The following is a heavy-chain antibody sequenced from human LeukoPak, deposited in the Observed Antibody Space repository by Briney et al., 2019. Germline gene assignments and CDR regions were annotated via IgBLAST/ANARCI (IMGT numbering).Heavy chain of an antibody. CDR1: GGSFSGYY. D-gene: IGHD1-26*01. CDR3: ARGWDSGYHFYGLDV. CDR2: INHSGST. V-gene: IGHV4-34*01. J-gene: IGHJ6*02. Sequence: SETLSLTCAVYGGSFSGYYWSWIRQPPVKELEWIGEINHSGSTNYNPSLKSRVTISVDTSKSQFSLKLSSVTAADTAVYYCARGWDSGYHFYGLDVWGQGNTVTVSS.